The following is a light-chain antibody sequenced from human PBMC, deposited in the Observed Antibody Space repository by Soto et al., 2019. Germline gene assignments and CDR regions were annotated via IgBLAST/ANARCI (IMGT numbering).Light chain of an antibody. V-gene: IGLV6-57*04. CDR3: QSYDSNNHVV. CDR1: SGSIASNY. CDR2: EDN. Sequence: NFMLTQPHSVSEFPGKTVTISCTRSSGSIASNYVQWYQQRPGSAPTTVIYEDNQRPSGVPDRFSGSIDSSSNSASLTISGLKTEDEADYYCQSYDSNNHVVFGGGTKLTVL. J-gene: IGLJ2*01.